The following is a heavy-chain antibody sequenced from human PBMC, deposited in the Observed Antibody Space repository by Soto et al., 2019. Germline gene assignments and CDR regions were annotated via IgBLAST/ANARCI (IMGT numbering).Heavy chain of an antibody. J-gene: IGHJ4*02. CDR2: ISTSGST. V-gene: IGHV4-28*01. Sequence: QVQLQESGPGLVKPSDTLSLTCAVSGYSISSSNWWGWIRQPPGKGLEWIGYISTSGSTYYNPSLRSRVTMSVYTSKNQPSLKLSSVTAVDTAVYYCARIKGPYSSSWYADYWGQGTLVTVSS. CDR3: ARIKGPYSSSWYADY. D-gene: IGHD6-13*01. CDR1: GYSISSSNW.